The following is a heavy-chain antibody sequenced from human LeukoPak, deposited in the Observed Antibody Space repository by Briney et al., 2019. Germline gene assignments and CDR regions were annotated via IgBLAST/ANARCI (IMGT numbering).Heavy chain of an antibody. CDR3: ARAVTTRYWTNGVCSRLYY. CDR1: GGTLSSYA. Sequence: VASVKVSCKASGGTLSSYAIRWVRPDPGQGREWMGGIIPIFGTANYAQKFQGRVTITADESTSTAYMELSSLRSEDTAGYYCARAVTTRYWTNGVCSRLYYWGQGTLVTVSS. J-gene: IGHJ4*02. CDR2: IIPIFGTA. V-gene: IGHV1-69*13. D-gene: IGHD2-8*01.